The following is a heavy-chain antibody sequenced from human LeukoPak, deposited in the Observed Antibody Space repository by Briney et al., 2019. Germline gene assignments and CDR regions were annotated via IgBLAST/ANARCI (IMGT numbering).Heavy chain of an antibody. CDR2: INHSGST. CDR3: ASLSMAHWYYYYYMDV. CDR1: GGSFSGYY. Sequence: SETLSLTCAVYGGSFSGYYWSWIRQPPGKGLEWIGVINHSGSTNYNPSLKSRVTISVDTSKNQFSLKLSSVTAADTAVYYCASLSMAHWYYYYYMDVWGKGTTVTVSS. J-gene: IGHJ6*03. V-gene: IGHV4-34*01. D-gene: IGHD2/OR15-2a*01.